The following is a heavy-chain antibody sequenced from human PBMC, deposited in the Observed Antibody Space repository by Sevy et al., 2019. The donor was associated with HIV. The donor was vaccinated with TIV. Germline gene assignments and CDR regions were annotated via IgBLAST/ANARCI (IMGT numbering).Heavy chain of an antibody. Sequence: SQTLSLTCAISGDSVSSNTAAWNWIRQSPSRGLEWLGRTYYRSKWFNDYAVSVISRISINRYTSKNQFSLQLNSVTPEETAIYYCARDQSSVGSNWDSVAPADYGMDVWGQGTTVTVSS. CDR1: GDSVSSNTAA. D-gene: IGHD2-2*01. CDR2: TYYRSKWFN. J-gene: IGHJ6*02. CDR3: ARDQSSVGSNWDSVAPADYGMDV. V-gene: IGHV6-1*01.